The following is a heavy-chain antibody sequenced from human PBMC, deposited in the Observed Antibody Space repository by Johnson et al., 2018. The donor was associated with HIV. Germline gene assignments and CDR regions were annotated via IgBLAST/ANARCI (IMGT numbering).Heavy chain of an antibody. Sequence: VQLVESGGGLIQPGGSLRLSCAASGFTFSSYWMSWVRQAPGKGLEWVANIKQDGSNKYYADSVKGRFTISRDNSKNTLYLQMNSLRAEDTAVYYCAKDRRTYSSSADAFDIWGQGTMVTVSS. J-gene: IGHJ3*02. CDR2: IKQDGSNK. D-gene: IGHD6-6*01. CDR1: GFTFSSYW. V-gene: IGHV3-7*01. CDR3: AKDRRTYSSSADAFDI.